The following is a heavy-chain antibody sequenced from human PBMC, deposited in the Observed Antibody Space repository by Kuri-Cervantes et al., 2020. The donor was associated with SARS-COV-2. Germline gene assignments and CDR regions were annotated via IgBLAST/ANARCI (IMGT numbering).Heavy chain of an antibody. CDR2: IIPIFGTA. CDR3: ANWPPYGDYAEYAFDI. D-gene: IGHD4-17*01. Sequence: ASVKVSCKASGGTFSSYAISWVRQAPGQGLEWMGGIIPIFGTANYAQKFQGRVTITADESTSTAYMELSSLRSEDTAVYYCANWPPYGDYAEYAFDIWGQGTMVTVSS. V-gene: IGHV1-69*13. CDR1: GGTFSSYA. J-gene: IGHJ3*02.